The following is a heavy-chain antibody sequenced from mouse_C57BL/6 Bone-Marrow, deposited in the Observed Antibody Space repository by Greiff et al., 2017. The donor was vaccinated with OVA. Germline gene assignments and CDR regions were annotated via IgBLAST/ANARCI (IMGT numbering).Heavy chain of an antibody. D-gene: IGHD1-1*01. CDR3: ARRNGSSPYYFDY. V-gene: IGHV5-6*01. J-gene: IGHJ2*01. Sequence: EVNVVESGGDLVKPGGSLKLSCAASGFTFSSYGMSWVRQTPDKRLEWVATISSGGSYTYYPDSVKGRFTISRDNAKNTLYLQMSSLKSEDTAMYYCARRNGSSPYYFDYWGQGTTLTVSS. CDR1: GFTFSSYG. CDR2: ISSGGSYT.